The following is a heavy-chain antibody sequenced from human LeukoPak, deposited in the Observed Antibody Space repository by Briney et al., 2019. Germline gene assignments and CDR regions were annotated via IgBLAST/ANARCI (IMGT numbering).Heavy chain of an antibody. V-gene: IGHV4-59*02. CDR3: ASERQGYSYGYILHY. Sequence: SETLSLTCTISGGSVSDYYWSWIRQSPGKGLEWIGYIYHTGSTNYNPSLKSRVTISVDTSKNQFSLKLSSVTAADTAVYYCASERQGYSYGYILHYWGQGTLVTVSS. CDR2: IYHTGST. CDR1: GGSVSDYY. J-gene: IGHJ4*02. D-gene: IGHD5-18*01.